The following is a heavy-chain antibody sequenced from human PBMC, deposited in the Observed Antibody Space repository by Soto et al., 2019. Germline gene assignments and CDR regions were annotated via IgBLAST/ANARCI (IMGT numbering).Heavy chain of an antibody. Sequence: PGWSLKLSCAASGVTFSSYGMHWVRQAPGKGLEWVAVISYDGSNKYYADSVKGRFTISRDNSKNTLYLQMNSLRAEDTAVYYCAKRGYGRYNWFDPWGQGTLVTVSS. V-gene: IGHV3-30*18. CDR3: AKRGYGRYNWFDP. J-gene: IGHJ5*02. D-gene: IGHD5-18*01. CDR1: GVTFSSYG. CDR2: ISYDGSNK.